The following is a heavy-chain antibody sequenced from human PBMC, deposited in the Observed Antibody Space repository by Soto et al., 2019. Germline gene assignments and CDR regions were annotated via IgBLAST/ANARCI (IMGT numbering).Heavy chain of an antibody. CDR3: QKSGIEAPMAFDI. CDR2: ISWDGGST. CDR1: GFTFDDYT. V-gene: IGHV3-43*01. J-gene: IGHJ3*02. D-gene: IGHD6-13*01. Sequence: GGSLRLSCAASGFTFDDYTMHWVRQAPGKGLEWVSLISWDGGSTYYADSVKGRFTISRDNSKNSLYLQMNSLRTEDKALYYCQKSGIEAPMAFDIWGQGTMATVSS.